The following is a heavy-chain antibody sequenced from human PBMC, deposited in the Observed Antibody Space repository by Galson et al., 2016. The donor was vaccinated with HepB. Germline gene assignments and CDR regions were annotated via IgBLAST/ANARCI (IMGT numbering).Heavy chain of an antibody. D-gene: IGHD2-15*01. CDR3: ARDLGYCSGGGCYRNWFDP. CDR1: GYTFTSYG. V-gene: IGHV1-18*01. CDR2: ISGNNGNT. Sequence: SCKASGYTFTSYGISWVRQAPGQGLEWMGWISGNNGNTNYAQKVQGRVTMTKDTSTRTAYMELRSLGSDDTAVYYCARDLGYCSGGGCYRNWFDPWGQGTLVTVSS. J-gene: IGHJ5*02.